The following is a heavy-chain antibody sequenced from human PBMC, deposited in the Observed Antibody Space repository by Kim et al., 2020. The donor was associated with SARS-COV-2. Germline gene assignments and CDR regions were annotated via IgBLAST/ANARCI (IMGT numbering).Heavy chain of an antibody. CDR1: GFTFSSYW. CDR3: ARENEMATIHFDY. J-gene: IGHJ4*02. V-gene: IGHV3-74*01. Sequence: GGSLRLSCAASGFTFSSYWMHWVRQAPGKGLVWVSRINSDGSSTTYADSVKGRFTISRDNAKNTLYLQINSLRAEDTAVYYCARENEMATIHFDYWGQGTLVTVSS. CDR2: INSDGSST.